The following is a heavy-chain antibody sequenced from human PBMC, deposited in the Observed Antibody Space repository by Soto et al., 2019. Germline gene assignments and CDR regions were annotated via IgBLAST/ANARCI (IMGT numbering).Heavy chain of an antibody. J-gene: IGHJ4*02. CDR1: GFTFSSYS. Sequence: EVQLVESGGGLVKPGGSLRLSCAASGFTFSSYSMNWVRQAPGKGLEWVSSISSSSSYLYYADSGKGRFTISRDNAKNSLYLQMNSLRAEDTAVNYCARIVAAAGSGFDYWGQGTLVTVSS. CDR2: ISSSSSYL. D-gene: IGHD6-13*01. V-gene: IGHV3-21*01. CDR3: ARIVAAAGSGFDY.